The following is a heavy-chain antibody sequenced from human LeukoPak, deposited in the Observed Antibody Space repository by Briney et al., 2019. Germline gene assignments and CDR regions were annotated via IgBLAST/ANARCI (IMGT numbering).Heavy chain of an antibody. Sequence: GGSLRLSCAASGFTFSAYGMSWFRQAPGKGLEWVSAITYSSGNTYYADSVKGRFTISRDNSKNTLYLQMDSLRAEDTAVYYCAKVPAAPWTYYYYYMDVWGKGTTVTVSS. CDR2: ITYSSGNT. CDR1: GFTFSAYG. D-gene: IGHD6-25*01. CDR3: AKVPAAPWTYYYYYMDV. V-gene: IGHV3-23*01. J-gene: IGHJ6*03.